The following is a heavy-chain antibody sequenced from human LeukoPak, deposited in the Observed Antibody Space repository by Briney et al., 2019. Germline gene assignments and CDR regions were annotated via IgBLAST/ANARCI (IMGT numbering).Heavy chain of an antibody. D-gene: IGHD2-15*01. CDR1: GFTFSSYG. V-gene: IGHV3-30*18. CDR3: AKRQCSGGSCSIDY. Sequence: GSLRLSCAASGFTFSSYGMHWVRQAPGKGLEWVALISYDGSNTYYADSVKGRFTISRDNSKNTLYLQMNSLKPEDTAVYYCAKRQCSGGSCSIDYWGQGTLVTVSS. J-gene: IGHJ4*02. CDR2: ISYDGSNT.